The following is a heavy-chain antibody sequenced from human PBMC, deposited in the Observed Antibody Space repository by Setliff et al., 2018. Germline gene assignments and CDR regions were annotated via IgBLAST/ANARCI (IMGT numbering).Heavy chain of an antibody. CDR3: ARSPSSGAYWNPRPFYSDY. V-gene: IGHV4-61*09. D-gene: IGHD1-26*01. J-gene: IGHJ4*02. Sequence: PSETLSLTCSVSGASITSGGFYWTWIRQPAGKGLEWIGHISPSGSTTYNPSVKSRVTISLDTSKNHFSLKLDSATAADTALYYCARSPSSGAYWNPRPFYSDYWARGTLVT. CDR2: ISPSGST. CDR1: GASITSGGFY.